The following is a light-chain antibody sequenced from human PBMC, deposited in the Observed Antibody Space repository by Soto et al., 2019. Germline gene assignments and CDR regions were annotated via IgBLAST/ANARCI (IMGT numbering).Light chain of an antibody. CDR3: CSYAPSSTYV. Sequence: QSALTQPASVSGSPGQSITISCTGTSSDVGSYNLVSWYQQHPGKAPKLMIYEVTQRPSGVANRFSGSKSGNTASLTISGLQAEDEADYYCCSYAPSSTYVFGPGTKVTV. J-gene: IGLJ1*01. CDR2: EVT. CDR1: SSDVGSYNL. V-gene: IGLV2-23*02.